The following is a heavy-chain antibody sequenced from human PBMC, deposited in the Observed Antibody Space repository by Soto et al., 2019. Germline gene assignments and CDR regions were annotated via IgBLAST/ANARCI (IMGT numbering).Heavy chain of an antibody. D-gene: IGHD3-10*01. CDR2: IDGSGGIT. Sequence: QLLQSGGGLVQPGGSLTLSCAASGFTFGTTDMRWVRQDPGEGLEWVSTIDGSGGITYYADSVKGRFTISRDNSRNTVYLQMNSLRCDDTALYYCVKNSGWFNTWGQGALVTVSS. J-gene: IGHJ5*02. CDR1: GFTFGTTD. CDR3: VKNSGWFNT. V-gene: IGHV3-23*01.